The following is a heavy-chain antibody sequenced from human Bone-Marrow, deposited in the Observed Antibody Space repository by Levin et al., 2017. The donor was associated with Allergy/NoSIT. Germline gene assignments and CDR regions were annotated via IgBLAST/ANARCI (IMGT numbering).Heavy chain of an antibody. J-gene: IGHJ4*02. CDR1: GGSISSSNW. V-gene: IGHV4-4*02. Sequence: SETLSLTCAVSGGSISSSNWWSWVRQPPGKGLEWIGEIYHSGSTNYNPSLKSRVTISVDKSKNQFSLKLSSVTAADTAVYYCARDCSGGSCYSDYWGQGTLVTVSS. CDR3: ARDCSGGSCYSDY. D-gene: IGHD2-15*01. CDR2: IYHSGST.